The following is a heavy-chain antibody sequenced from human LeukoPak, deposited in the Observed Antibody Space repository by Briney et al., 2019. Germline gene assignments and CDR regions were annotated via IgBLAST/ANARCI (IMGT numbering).Heavy chain of an antibody. V-gene: IGHV4-4*07. CDR2: IYTSGST. CDR3: ARVSSSWYLNDAFDI. CDR1: GGSISSYY. J-gene: IGHJ3*02. Sequence: SETLSLTCTVSGGSISSYYWSWIRQPAGKGLEWIGRIYTSGSTNYNPSLKSRVTMSVDTSKNQFSLKLSSVTAADTAVYYCARVSSSWYLNDAFDIWGQGTMVTVSP. D-gene: IGHD6-13*01.